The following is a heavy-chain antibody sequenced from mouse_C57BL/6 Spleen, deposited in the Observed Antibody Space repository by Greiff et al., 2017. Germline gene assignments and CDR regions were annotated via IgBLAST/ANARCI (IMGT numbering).Heavy chain of an antibody. Sequence: EVKLVESGGGLVQPGGSLSLSCAASGFTFTDYYMSWVRQPPGQALEWLGFIRNKANGYTTEYSASVKGRFTISRANSQSILYLQMNALRAEDSATYYCARSHYGNSLGFAYWGQGTTLTVSS. J-gene: IGHJ2*01. CDR2: IRNKANGYTT. CDR1: GFTFTDYY. V-gene: IGHV7-3*01. D-gene: IGHD2-1*01. CDR3: ARSHYGNSLGFAY.